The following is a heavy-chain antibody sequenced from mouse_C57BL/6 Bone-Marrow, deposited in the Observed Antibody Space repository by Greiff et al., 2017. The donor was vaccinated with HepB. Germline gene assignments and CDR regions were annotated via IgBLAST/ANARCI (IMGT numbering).Heavy chain of an antibody. CDR1: GYTFTSYW. Sequence: VQLQQPGAELVRPGTSVKLSCKASGYTFTSYWMHWVKQRPGQGLEWIGVIDPSDSYTNYNQKFKGKATLTVDTSSSTAYMQLSSLTSEDSAVYYCARAWIGAYWGQGTLVTVSA. CDR3: ARAWIGAY. V-gene: IGHV1-59*01. J-gene: IGHJ3*01. CDR2: IDPSDSYT.